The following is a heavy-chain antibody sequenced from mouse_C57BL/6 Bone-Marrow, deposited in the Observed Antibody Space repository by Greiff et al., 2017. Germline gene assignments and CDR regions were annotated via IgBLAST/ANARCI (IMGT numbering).Heavy chain of an antibody. CDR1: GFTFSDYG. CDR2: ISSGSSTI. D-gene: IGHD2-3*01. CDR3: ARNDDCTYWCFDV. Sequence: VQLQQSGAGLVKPGGSLKLSCAASGFTFSDYGMHWVRQAPEKGLEWVAYISSGSSTIYYADKVKGRFTITRDNATNTLFMQMSSLRSEDTAMYYCARNDDCTYWCFDVWGTGTTVTVSS. V-gene: IGHV5-17*01. J-gene: IGHJ1*03.